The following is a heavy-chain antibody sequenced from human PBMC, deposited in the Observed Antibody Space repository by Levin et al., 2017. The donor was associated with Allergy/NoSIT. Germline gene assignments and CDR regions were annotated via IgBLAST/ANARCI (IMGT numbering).Heavy chain of an antibody. CDR1: GFTFSNAW. D-gene: IGHD3-10*01. CDR3: TTENGSGTRFFQH. Sequence: GGSLRLSCAASGFTFSNAWMSWVRQAPGKGLEWVGRIKSKTDGGTTDYAAPVKGRFTISRDDSKNTLYLQMNSLKTEDTAVYYCTTENGSGTRFFQHWGQGTLVTVSS. CDR2: IKSKTDGGTT. J-gene: IGHJ1*01. V-gene: IGHV3-15*01.